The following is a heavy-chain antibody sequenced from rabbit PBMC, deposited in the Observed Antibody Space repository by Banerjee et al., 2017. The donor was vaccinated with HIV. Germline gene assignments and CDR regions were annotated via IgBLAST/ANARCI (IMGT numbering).Heavy chain of an antibody. CDR2: INTSSGNT. V-gene: IGHV1S40*01. J-gene: IGHJ6*01. Sequence: QSLEESGGDLVKPGASLTLTCTASGFSFNNKYVMCWVRQAPGKGLEWIACINTSSGNTVYASWAKGRFTISKTSSTTVTLQMTSLTAADTATYFCARDGAGYAGYGSLALWGPGTPVTVS. D-gene: IGHD7-1*01. CDR1: GFSFNNKYV. CDR3: ARDGAGYAGYGSLAL.